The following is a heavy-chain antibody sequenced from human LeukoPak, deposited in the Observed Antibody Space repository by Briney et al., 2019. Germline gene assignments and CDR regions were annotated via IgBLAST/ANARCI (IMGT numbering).Heavy chain of an antibody. J-gene: IGHJ4*02. Sequence: GESLKISCKGSGYSFTSYWIGWVRQMPGKGLEWMGIIYPGDSDTRYSPSFQGQVTISADKFISTAYLQWSSLKASDTAMYYCATTSTSSSWYFDYWGQGTLVTVSS. CDR3: ATTSTSSSWYFDY. V-gene: IGHV5-51*01. CDR2: IYPGDSDT. D-gene: IGHD6-13*01. CDR1: GYSFTSYW.